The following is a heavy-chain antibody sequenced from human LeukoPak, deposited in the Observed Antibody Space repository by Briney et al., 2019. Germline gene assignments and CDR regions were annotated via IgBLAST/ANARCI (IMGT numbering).Heavy chain of an antibody. V-gene: IGHV1-8*01. Sequence: ASVKVSCKASGYTFTSYDINWVRLATGQGLEWMGWMNPNSGNTGYAQKFQGRVTMTRNTSISTAYMELSSLRSEDTAVYYCARRASNSGYLYYYYYYGMDVWGQGTTVTVSS. CDR2: MNPNSGNT. D-gene: IGHD3-22*01. J-gene: IGHJ6*02. CDR1: GYTFTSYD. CDR3: ARRASNSGYLYYYYYYGMDV.